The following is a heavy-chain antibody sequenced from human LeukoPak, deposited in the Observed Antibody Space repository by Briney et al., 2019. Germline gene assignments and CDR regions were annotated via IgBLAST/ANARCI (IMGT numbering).Heavy chain of an antibody. CDR2: ISYDGSNK. J-gene: IGHJ4*02. D-gene: IGHD6-19*01. Sequence: GGSLRLSCAASGFTFSSYAMHWVRQAPGKGLEWVAVISYDGSNKYYADSVKGRFTFSRDNSKNTLYLQMNSLRAEDTAVYYCARDNGFYFVAGTFDYWAREPWSPSPQ. CDR3: ARDNGFYFVAGTFDY. CDR1: GFTFSSYA. V-gene: IGHV3-30*04.